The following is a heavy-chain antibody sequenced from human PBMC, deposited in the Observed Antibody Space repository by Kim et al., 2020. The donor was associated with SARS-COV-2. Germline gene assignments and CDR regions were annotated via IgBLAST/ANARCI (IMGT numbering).Heavy chain of an antibody. CDR1: GYTFINYY. Sequence: ASVKVSCKASGYTFINYYVHWVRQAPGQGLEWMGTINPSGGSTGYAQQFQGRVTMTRDTSTSTLYMELSSLRSEDTAVYYCARDPVRFLSSHYPPLGAFDIWGQGTMVTVSS. V-gene: IGHV1-46*01. CDR3: ARDPVRFLSSHYPPLGAFDI. J-gene: IGHJ3*02. D-gene: IGHD3-3*01. CDR2: INPSGGST.